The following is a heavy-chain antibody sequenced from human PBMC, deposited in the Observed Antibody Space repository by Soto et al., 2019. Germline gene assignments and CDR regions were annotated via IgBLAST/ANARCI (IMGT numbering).Heavy chain of an antibody. J-gene: IGHJ6*01. CDR3: ARDQRNELLVEGLTAMDV. V-gene: IGHV1-18*01. CDR1: GYTFTSYG. CDR2: ISGYNGQT. Sequence: QVQLVQSGPEVKKPGASVKVSCKASGYTFTSYGVSWVRLAPGQGLEWMGWISGYNGQTNYAQKFRGRVTFTADTSTNTAYMELWSLTSADTAMYYCARDQRNELLVEGLTAMDVWGQVTTVTVSS. D-gene: IGHD3-10*01.